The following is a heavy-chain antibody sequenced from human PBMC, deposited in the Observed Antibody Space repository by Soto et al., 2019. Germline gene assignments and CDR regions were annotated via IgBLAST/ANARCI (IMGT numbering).Heavy chain of an antibody. Sequence: EVQLLESGGDLVQPGGSLRLSCAASGFTFSSYAMNWVRQAPGKGLEWVSAISGSGGNTFYADSVKGRFTISRDISKNTLFLQMPSLRAEDTAIYYCAMLNSGSYSYHGMDVWGQGTTVTVSS. J-gene: IGHJ6*02. CDR1: GFTFSSYA. V-gene: IGHV3-23*01. D-gene: IGHD1-26*01. CDR2: ISGSGGNT. CDR3: AMLNSGSYSYHGMDV.